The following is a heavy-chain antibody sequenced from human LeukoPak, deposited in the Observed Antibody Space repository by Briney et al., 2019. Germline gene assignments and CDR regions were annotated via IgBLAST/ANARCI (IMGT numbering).Heavy chain of an antibody. CDR2: ISDRGKT. J-gene: IGHJ3*02. D-gene: IGHD3-3*01. V-gene: IGHV3-23*01. CDR3: AKLPTIFGVADSFDI. Sequence: GGSLRLSCVASGITFSSYDMSWVRQAPGKGLEWISAISDRGKTDYADSVEGRFTISRDNSKNTLYLQLSSLRADDTAIYYCAKLPTIFGVADSFDIWGQGTLVTVSS. CDR1: GITFSSYD.